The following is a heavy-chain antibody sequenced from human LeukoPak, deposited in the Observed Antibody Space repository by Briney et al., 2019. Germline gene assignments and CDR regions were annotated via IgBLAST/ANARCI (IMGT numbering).Heavy chain of an antibody. V-gene: IGHV3-23*01. D-gene: IGHD5-18*01. Sequence: GGSLRLSCAASVFTFSSYAMSGVRQAPGKGLEWVSAISGSGGSTYYADSVKGRFTISRDNSKNTLYLQMNSLRAEDTAVYYCATIGYSYGEVDYYYGMDVWGQGTTVTVSS. J-gene: IGHJ6*02. CDR1: VFTFSSYA. CDR2: ISGSGGST. CDR3: ATIGYSYGEVDYYYGMDV.